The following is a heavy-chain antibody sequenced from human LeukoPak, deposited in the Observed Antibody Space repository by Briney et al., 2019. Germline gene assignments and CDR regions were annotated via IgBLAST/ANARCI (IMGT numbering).Heavy chain of an antibody. J-gene: IGHJ4*02. V-gene: IGHV3-23*01. CDR2: ISDSGGDT. Sequence: GGSLRLSCTASGFTFSNYGMAWVRQAPGKGVEWVSSISDSGGDTYYAASVKGRFTVSRDNSKNTLYLQMNSLRAEDTAVFYCAKRVSYSNSAAYFDYWGQGTLVTVSS. CDR1: GFTFSNYG. CDR3: AKRVSYSNSAAYFDY. D-gene: IGHD6-6*01.